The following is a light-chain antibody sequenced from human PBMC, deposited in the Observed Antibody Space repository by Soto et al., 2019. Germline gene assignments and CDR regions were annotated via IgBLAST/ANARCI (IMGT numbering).Light chain of an antibody. CDR3: SSFSSRNTLV. CDR1: SRDVGAYNL. CDR2: EVR. V-gene: IGLV2-14*01. Sequence: QSALTQPGSVSGSPGQSITISCSGTSRDVGAYNLVSWYQQRPGKAPKLLIYEVRNRPSGLSYRVSGSKSGNTASLTISSLLPEDEADYFCSSFSSRNTLVFGGGTKLTVL. J-gene: IGLJ2*01.